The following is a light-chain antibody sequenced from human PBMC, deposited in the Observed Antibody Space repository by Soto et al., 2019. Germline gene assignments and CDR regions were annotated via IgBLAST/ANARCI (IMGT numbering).Light chain of an antibody. CDR3: QQRSNWPPYT. Sequence: DIQLTQSPSFLSASVGDRVTITCRASQGISSYLAWYQQKPGKAPKLLIYAASTLQSGVPSRFSGSGSGTEFTLTINSLQPEDFATYYCQQRSNWPPYTFGQGTKLEIK. CDR1: QGISSY. J-gene: IGKJ2*01. V-gene: IGKV1-9*01. CDR2: AAS.